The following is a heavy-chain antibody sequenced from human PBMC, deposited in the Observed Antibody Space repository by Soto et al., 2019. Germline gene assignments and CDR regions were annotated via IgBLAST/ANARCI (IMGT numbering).Heavy chain of an antibody. CDR3: AREGFYSGSGTYSPPRYYGMDV. CDR1: GYTFSNYG. V-gene: IGHV1-18*01. D-gene: IGHD3-10*01. J-gene: IGHJ6*02. Sequence: QVHLVQSGGEVKKPGASVKVSCRASGYTFSNYGISWVRQAPGQGLEWMGWISDYNGNTFYGKKFQGRVTMTTDTSARMAFMELRSLRSDDTAVYYCAREGFYSGSGTYSPPRYYGMDVWGQGTTVTVSS. CDR2: ISDYNGNT.